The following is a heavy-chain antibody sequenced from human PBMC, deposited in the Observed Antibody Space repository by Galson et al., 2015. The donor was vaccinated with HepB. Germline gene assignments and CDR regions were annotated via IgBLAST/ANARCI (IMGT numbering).Heavy chain of an antibody. J-gene: IGHJ6*02. Sequence: SLRLSCAASGFTFSSYAMSWVRQAPGKGLEWVSAISGSGGSTYYADSVKGRFTISRDNSKNTLYLQMNSLRAEDTAVYYCAKVHEQLGGYYYYGMDVWGQGTTVTVSS. CDR2: ISGSGGST. V-gene: IGHV3-23*01. CDR3: AKVHEQLGGYYYYGMDV. D-gene: IGHD6-6*01. CDR1: GFTFSSYA.